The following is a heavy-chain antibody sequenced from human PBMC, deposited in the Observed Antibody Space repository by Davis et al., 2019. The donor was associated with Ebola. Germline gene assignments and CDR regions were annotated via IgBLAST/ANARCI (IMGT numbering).Heavy chain of an antibody. CDR3: AREMRGLGALDL. V-gene: IGHV3-23*01. CDR2: INDIGGNP. J-gene: IGHJ3*01. CDR1: GFTFRSYA. D-gene: IGHD3-16*01. Sequence: GESLKISCTASGFTFRSYAMRWVRQAPGQGLQWVSGINDIGGNPQHADSVKGRFTISRDNSKNMLFLQMNSLRVEDTAVYYCAREMRGLGALDLWGQGTMVAVSS.